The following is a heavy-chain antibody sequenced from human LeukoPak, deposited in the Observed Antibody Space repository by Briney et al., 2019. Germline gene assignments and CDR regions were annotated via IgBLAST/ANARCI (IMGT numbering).Heavy chain of an antibody. CDR2: IYYSGST. Sequence: SQTLSLTCTVSGGSISSGGYYWSWIRQHPGKGLEWIGYIYYSGSTYYNPSLKSRVTISVDTSKNQFSLKLSSVTAADTAVYYCARERGHYYDSSGGHDYWGQGTLVTVSS. CDR3: ARERGHYYDSSGGHDY. CDR1: GGSISSGGYY. D-gene: IGHD3-22*01. J-gene: IGHJ4*02. V-gene: IGHV4-30-4*08.